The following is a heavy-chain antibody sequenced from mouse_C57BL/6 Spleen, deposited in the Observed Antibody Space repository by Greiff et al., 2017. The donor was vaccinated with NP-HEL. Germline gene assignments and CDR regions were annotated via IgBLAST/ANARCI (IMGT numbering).Heavy chain of an antibody. V-gene: IGHV1-82*01. CDR2: IYPGDGDT. D-gene: IGHD2-2*01. CDR3: ARGVTTGFAY. CDR1: GYAFSSSW. Sequence: QVQLQQSGPELVKPGASVKISCKASGYAFSSSWMNWVKQRPGKGLEWIGRIYPGDGDTNYNGKFKGKATLTADKSSSTAYMQLSSLTSEDSAVYFCARGVTTGFAYWGQGTLVTVSA. J-gene: IGHJ3*01.